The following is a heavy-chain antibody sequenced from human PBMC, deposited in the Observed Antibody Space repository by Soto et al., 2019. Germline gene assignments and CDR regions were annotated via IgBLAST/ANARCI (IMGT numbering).Heavy chain of an antibody. J-gene: IGHJ6*02. Sequence: PGGSLRLSCAASGFTFSSYSMNWVRQAPGKGLEWVSYISSSSSTIYYADSVKGRFTISRDNAKNSLYLQMNSLRDEDTAVYYCARDHDYGDYEETFYYYYYGMDVWGQGTTVTVSS. CDR2: ISSSSSTI. D-gene: IGHD4-17*01. CDR1: GFTFSSYS. V-gene: IGHV3-48*02. CDR3: ARDHDYGDYEETFYYYYYGMDV.